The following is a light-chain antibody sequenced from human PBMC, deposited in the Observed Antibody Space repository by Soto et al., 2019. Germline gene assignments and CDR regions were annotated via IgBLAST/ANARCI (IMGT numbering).Light chain of an antibody. J-gene: IGKJ3*01. CDR3: QQYANSPFT. Sequence: EVVLTQSPGTLSLSPGGRASLSCRASQRVSPYLAWYQQKPGQAPRLLIYGASSRATGIPDRFSGSGSGTDFTLTISRLEPEDFAVYFCQQYANSPFTFGPGTKVDIK. CDR1: QRVSPY. V-gene: IGKV3-20*01. CDR2: GAS.